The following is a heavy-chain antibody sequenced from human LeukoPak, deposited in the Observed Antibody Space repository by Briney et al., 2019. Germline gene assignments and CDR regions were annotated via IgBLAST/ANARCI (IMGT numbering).Heavy chain of an antibody. CDR2: MNPNSGNT. J-gene: IGHJ4*02. CDR1: GYTFTSYD. D-gene: IGHD4-23*01. Sequence: GASVKVSCKASGYTFTSYDINWVRQATGQGLEWMGWMNPNSGNTGYAQNFQGRVTMTRNTSISTAYMELSSLRSEDTAVYYCARAAETTVVTPSYWGQGTLVTVSS. V-gene: IGHV1-8*01. CDR3: ARAAETTVVTPSY.